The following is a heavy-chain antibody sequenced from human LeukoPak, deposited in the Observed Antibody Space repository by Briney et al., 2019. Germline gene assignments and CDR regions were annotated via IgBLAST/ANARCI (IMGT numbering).Heavy chain of an antibody. CDR1: GFTFDDYA. V-gene: IGHV3-9*01. J-gene: IGHJ4*02. D-gene: IGHD3-10*01. Sequence: GGSLRLSCAASGFTFDDYAMHWVRQAPGEGLEWVSGISWNSGSIGHADCVEDRFTISRDNAKHSLYLQMNSLRADDTAVYYCARDEATMIRGHDYWGQGTLVTVSS. CDR3: ARDEATMIRGHDY. CDR2: ISWNSGSI.